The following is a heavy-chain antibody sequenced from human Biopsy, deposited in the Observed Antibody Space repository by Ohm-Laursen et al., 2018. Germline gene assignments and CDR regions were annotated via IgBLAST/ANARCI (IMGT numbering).Heavy chain of an antibody. CDR3: ARDLPSSYYYAMDV. CDR1: GASITSYY. Sequence: SETLSLTCTVSGASITSYYWSWIRQPPGKGLEWIGHTYKGGNTNHNPSLKGRVSMSVDTSKNQLSLTLRSVTAADTAVYYCARDLPSSYYYAMDVWGQGTTVTVSS. J-gene: IGHJ6*02. V-gene: IGHV4-4*07. CDR2: TYKGGNT.